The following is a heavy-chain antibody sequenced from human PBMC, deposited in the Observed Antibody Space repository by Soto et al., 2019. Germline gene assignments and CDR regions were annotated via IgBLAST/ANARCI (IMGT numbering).Heavy chain of an antibody. V-gene: IGHV3-48*01. CDR3: ARDQIVATITFLYYYYMDV. J-gene: IGHJ6*03. CDR1: GFTFSSYS. Sequence: GGSLRLSCAASGFTFSSYSMNWVRQAPGKGLEWVSYISSSSSTIYYADSVKGRFTISRDNAKNSLYLQMNSLRAEDTAVYYCARDQIVATITFLYYYYMDVWGKGTTVTVSS. D-gene: IGHD5-12*01. CDR2: ISSSSSTI.